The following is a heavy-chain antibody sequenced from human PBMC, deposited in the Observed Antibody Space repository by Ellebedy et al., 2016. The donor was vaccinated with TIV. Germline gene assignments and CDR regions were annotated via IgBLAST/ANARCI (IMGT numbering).Heavy chain of an antibody. V-gene: IGHV5-10-1*01. CDR2: IDPSDSYT. CDR1: GYSFSNFW. D-gene: IGHD5-12*01. Sequence: PGGSLRLSCKGSGYSFSNFWLTWVRQMPGKGLEWMRKIDPSDSYTHYNPSFQGNVTLSVDKSISTAYLQCRNLKASDTAMYYCALLYTGYDSDHYYYHCLDVWGQGTTVTVSS. J-gene: IGHJ6*02. CDR3: ALLYTGYDSDHYYYHCLDV.